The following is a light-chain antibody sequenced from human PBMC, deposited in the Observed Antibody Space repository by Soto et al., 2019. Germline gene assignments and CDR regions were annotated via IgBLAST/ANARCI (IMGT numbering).Light chain of an antibody. V-gene: IGKV3-20*01. Sequence: ETVLTQSPGTLSLSPGDRATLSCRASQSVSSSYLAWYQQKPGQAPRLLIYDASRRATGIPDRFSGSGSGTDFTLTISRLEPEDFAVYYCQHFGDSPITFGQGTRLEIK. J-gene: IGKJ5*01. CDR1: QSVSSSY. CDR2: DAS. CDR3: QHFGDSPIT.